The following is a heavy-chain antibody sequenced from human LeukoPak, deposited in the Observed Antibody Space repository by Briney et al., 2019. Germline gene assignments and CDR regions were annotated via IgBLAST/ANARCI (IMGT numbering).Heavy chain of an antibody. CDR3: AKTRRSGTEYADFDH. J-gene: IGHJ4*02. Sequence: PGRSLRLSCAASGFTFSSYAMHWVRQAPGKGLEWVAVISYDGSNKYYADSVKGRFTISRDNSKNTLYLQMNSLRAEDTAVYYCAKTRRSGTEYADFDHWGQGTLVTVSS. D-gene: IGHD1-26*01. CDR2: ISYDGSNK. CDR1: GFTFSSYA. V-gene: IGHV3-30-3*02.